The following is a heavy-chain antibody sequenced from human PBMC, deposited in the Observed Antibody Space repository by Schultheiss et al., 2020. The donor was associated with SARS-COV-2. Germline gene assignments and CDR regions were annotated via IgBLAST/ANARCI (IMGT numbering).Heavy chain of an antibody. CDR3: AKQYDHNYYDSSGYYAFDI. Sequence: GGSLRLSCAASGFTFDDYGMSWVRQAPGKGLEWVSGINWNGGSTGYADSVKGRFTISRDNAKNSLYLQMNSLRAEDTALYYCAKQYDHNYYDSSGYYAFDIWGQGTMVTVSS. CDR2: INWNGGST. J-gene: IGHJ3*02. D-gene: IGHD3-22*01. CDR1: GFTFDDYG. V-gene: IGHV3-20*04.